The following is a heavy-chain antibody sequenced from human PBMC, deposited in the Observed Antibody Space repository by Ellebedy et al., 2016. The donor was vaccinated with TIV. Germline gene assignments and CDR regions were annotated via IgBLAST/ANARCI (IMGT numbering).Heavy chain of an antibody. CDR1: GGSISSYY. CDR3: ARHPPSPRGNDY. CDR2: IYYSGST. V-gene: IGHV4-59*08. J-gene: IGHJ4*02. D-gene: IGHD1-26*01. Sequence: SETLSLTXTVSGGSISSYYWSWIRQPPGKGLEWIGYIYYSGSTNYNPSLKSRVTISVDTSKNQFSLKLSSVTAADTAVYYCARHPPSPRGNDYWGQGTLVTVSS.